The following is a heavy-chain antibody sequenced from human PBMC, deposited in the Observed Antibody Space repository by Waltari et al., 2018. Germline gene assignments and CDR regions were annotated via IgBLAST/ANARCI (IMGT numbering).Heavy chain of an antibody. J-gene: IGHJ3*02. CDR2: ISAYNGNT. D-gene: IGHD6-19*01. Sequence: QVQLVQSGAEVKKPGASVKVSCKASGYTFTSYGISWVRQAPGQGLEWMGWISAYNGNTNYAQKLQGRVTMTTDTSTSTAYMELRSLRADDTAVYYCARDAFDSSGWYRGDAFDIWGQGTMVTVSS. V-gene: IGHV1-18*01. CDR1: GYTFTSYG. CDR3: ARDAFDSSGWYRGDAFDI.